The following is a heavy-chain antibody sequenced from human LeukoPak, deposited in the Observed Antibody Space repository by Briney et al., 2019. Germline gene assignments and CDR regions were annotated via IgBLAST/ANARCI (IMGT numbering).Heavy chain of an antibody. CDR2: ISWNSGSL. CDR1: GFTFDDYA. V-gene: IGHV3-9*01. J-gene: IGHJ4*02. CDR3: AKDRIAARLYYFDY. D-gene: IGHD2-21*01. Sequence: GGSLRLSCAASGFTFDDYAMYWVRQAPGKGLEWVAGISWNSGSLGYADSVKGRFTISRDNAKNSLYLQMNSLRAEDTALYYCAKDRIAARLYYFDYWGQGTLVTVSS.